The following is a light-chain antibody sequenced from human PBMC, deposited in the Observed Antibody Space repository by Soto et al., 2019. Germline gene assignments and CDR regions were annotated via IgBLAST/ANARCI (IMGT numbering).Light chain of an antibody. CDR2: EVS. Sequence: QSALTQPASVPGSPGQSITISCTGTSSDVGGYNYVSWYQQHPGKAPKLMIYEVSNRPSGVSNRFAGSKSGNTASLTISGLQAEDAADYYCTSYTSSATVVFGGGTKLTVL. CDR1: SSDVGGYNY. J-gene: IGLJ2*01. CDR3: TSYTSSATVV. V-gene: IGLV2-14*01.